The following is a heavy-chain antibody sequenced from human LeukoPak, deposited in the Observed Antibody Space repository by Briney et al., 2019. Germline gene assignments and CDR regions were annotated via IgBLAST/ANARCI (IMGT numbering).Heavy chain of an antibody. CDR3: ARGFGVVTKFDY. CDR2: IFTSGST. J-gene: IGHJ4*02. D-gene: IGHD3-3*01. Sequence: SETLSLTCTVSGGSISSYYRSWIRQPAGKGLEWIGRIFTSGSTNYNPSLKSRVTMSVDTSKNQFSLKLSSVTAADTAVYYCARGFGVVTKFDYWGQGTLVTVSS. CDR1: GGSISSYY. V-gene: IGHV4-4*07.